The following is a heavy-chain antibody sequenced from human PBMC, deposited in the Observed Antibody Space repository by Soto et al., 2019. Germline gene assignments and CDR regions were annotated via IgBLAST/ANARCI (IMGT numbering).Heavy chain of an antibody. CDR2: VNPNSGNT. CDR3: ARDLGATYSNLPRGFSFI. CDR1: GYSFPSYD. J-gene: IGHJ3*02. D-gene: IGHD4-4*01. Sequence: ASVKVSCKASGYSFPSYDINWVRQAPGQGLEWMGWVNPNSGNTGYAQKFQDRVTMTRDTSISTVYMELSSLRSEDTAVYYCARDLGATYSNLPRGFSFIWGQGTMVTVSS. V-gene: IGHV1-8*01.